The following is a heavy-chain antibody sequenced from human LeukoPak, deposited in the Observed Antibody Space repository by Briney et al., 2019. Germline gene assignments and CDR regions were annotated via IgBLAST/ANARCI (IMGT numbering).Heavy chain of an antibody. CDR1: GGSFSAYY. CDR3: AIDYMTGTGNAGGY. D-gene: IGHD3/OR15-3a*01. J-gene: IGHJ4*02. CDR2: INHSGTT. V-gene: IGHV4-34*01. Sequence: SETLSLTCAVYGGSFSAYYWSWIRQSPGKGLEWIGEINHSGTTVYNPSLKSRVTLSVDTSKKQFSLRLNSVTAADTAVYYCAIDYMTGTGNAGGYWGQGTLVTVSS.